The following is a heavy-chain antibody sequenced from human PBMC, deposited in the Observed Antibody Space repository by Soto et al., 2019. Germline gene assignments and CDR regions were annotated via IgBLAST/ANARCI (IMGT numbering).Heavy chain of an antibody. J-gene: IGHJ5*02. CDR3: ARSRGLPPKYNWFDP. CDR2: IYYSGST. V-gene: IGHV4-31*03. CDR1: GGSISSCGYY. D-gene: IGHD3-10*01. Sequence: PSETLSLTCTVSGGSISSCGYYWSCIRQHPGKGLEWIGYIYYSGSTYYNPSLKSRVTISVDTSKNQFSLKLSSVTAADTAVYYCARSRGLPPKYNWFDPWGQGTLVTVSS.